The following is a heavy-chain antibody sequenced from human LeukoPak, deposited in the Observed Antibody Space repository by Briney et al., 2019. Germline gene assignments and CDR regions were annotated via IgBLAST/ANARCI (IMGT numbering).Heavy chain of an antibody. CDR1: GFTFSDHY. J-gene: IGHJ4*02. D-gene: IGHD5-12*01. CDR2: IRKKGNSYTT. CDR3: ARVGSGYDLDY. Sequence: GGSLRLSCAASGFTFSDHYMDWVRQAPGKRLEWVGRIRKKGNSYTTEYAASVKGRFTISRDDSKNSLYLQMNSLKTEDTAVYYCARVGSGYDLDYWGQGTLVTVSS. V-gene: IGHV3-72*01.